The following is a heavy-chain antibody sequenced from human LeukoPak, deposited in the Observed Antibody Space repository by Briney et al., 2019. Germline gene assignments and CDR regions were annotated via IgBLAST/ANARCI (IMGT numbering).Heavy chain of an antibody. Sequence: GGSLRLSCAASGFSFSTYSMNWVRQAPGKGLEWVSYVSFSSTTIYYADSVKGRFTISRDNAKNSLYLQMDSLRAEDTAMYYCARDTPSVYYRLGAFDIWGQGTMVTVSS. J-gene: IGHJ3*02. CDR3: ARDTPSVYYRLGAFDI. D-gene: IGHD3-10*01. V-gene: IGHV3-48*01. CDR2: VSFSSTTI. CDR1: GFSFSTYS.